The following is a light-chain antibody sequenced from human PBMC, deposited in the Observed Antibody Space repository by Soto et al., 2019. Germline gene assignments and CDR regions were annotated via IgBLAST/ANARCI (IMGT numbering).Light chain of an antibody. CDR1: QSVSSN. CDR3: QQYSIWPT. J-gene: IGKJ1*01. CDR2: GAS. V-gene: IGKV3-15*01. Sequence: EIVMTQSPATLSVSPGERATLSCRASQSVSSNLAWYQQKPGQAPRLLIYGASARATGIPARFSGSGSGTEFTLTISSLQSEDFAVYYCQQYSIWPTFGQGTKVEVK.